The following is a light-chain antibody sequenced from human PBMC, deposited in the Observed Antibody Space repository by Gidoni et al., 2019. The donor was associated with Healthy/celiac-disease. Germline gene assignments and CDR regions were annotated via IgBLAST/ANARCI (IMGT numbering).Light chain of an antibody. V-gene: IGKV3-20*01. J-gene: IGKJ1*01. CDR2: GAS. Sequence: EIVLTQSPGTLSLSPGERATLSCRASQSVSSSYLAWYQQKPGQAPRLLNYGASSRANGIPDRVSGSGSGTDFTLTISRLEPEDFAVYYCQQYGSSPKTFGQGTKVEIK. CDR1: QSVSSSY. CDR3: QQYGSSPKT.